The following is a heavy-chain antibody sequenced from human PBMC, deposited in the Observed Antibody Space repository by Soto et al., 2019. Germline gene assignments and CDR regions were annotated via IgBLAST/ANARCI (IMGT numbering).Heavy chain of an antibody. CDR2: ISAYNGNT. CDR1: GYTFTSYG. Sequence: ASVKVSCKASGYTFTSYGISWVRQAPGQGLEWMGWISAYNGNTNYAQKLQGRVTMTTGTSTSTAYMELRSLRSDDTAVYYCARVDTAMVRLDYWGQGTLVTVSS. J-gene: IGHJ4*02. CDR3: ARVDTAMVRLDY. V-gene: IGHV1-18*04. D-gene: IGHD5-18*01.